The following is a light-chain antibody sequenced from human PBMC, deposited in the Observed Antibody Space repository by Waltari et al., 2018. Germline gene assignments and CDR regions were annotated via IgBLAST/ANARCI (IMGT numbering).Light chain of an antibody. CDR3: QEYVNLPAT. CDR1: QSVRRS. Sequence: EIVLTQSPGTLSLSPGDRATLSCRASQSVRRSLTWYQQNPGQAPRLLVYDTSTRATGIPDRFSGSGSGTEFSLTISRLEPEDFAVYYCQEYVNLPATFGQGTKVEIK. V-gene: IGKV3-20*01. CDR2: DTS. J-gene: IGKJ1*01.